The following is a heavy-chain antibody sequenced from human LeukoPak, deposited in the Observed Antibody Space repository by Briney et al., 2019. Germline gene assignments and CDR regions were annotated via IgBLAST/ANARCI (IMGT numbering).Heavy chain of an antibody. J-gene: IGHJ4*02. D-gene: IGHD5-12*01. V-gene: IGHV4-59*01. CDR3: ARWKYRPDPNYY. CDR1: GGSIGTYY. Sequence: NASETLSLTCTVSGGSIGTYYCTWIRQPPGKGLEWIGFVQDGGSTDYNPSLKSRVTMSVDTSRNQFSLKLNSVTAADTAVYYCARWKYRPDPNYYWGQGILVTVSS. CDR2: VQDGGST.